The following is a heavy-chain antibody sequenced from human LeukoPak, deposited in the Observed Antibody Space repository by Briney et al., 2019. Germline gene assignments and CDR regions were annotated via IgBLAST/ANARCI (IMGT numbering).Heavy chain of an antibody. Sequence: SETLSLTCTVSGGSISSYYWSWIRRPPGKGLEWIGNIYYSGSTKYNPSLKSRVTISVDTSKNQFSLKLSSVTAADTAVYYCARHSGMIAVAGSFGYWGQGTLVTVSS. CDR3: ARHSGMIAVAGSFGY. CDR2: IYYSGST. J-gene: IGHJ4*02. D-gene: IGHD6-19*01. V-gene: IGHV4-59*08. CDR1: GGSISSYY.